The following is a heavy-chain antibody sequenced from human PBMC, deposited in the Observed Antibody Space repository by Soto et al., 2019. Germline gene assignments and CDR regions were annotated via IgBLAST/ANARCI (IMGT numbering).Heavy chain of an antibody. J-gene: IGHJ6*02. CDR3: ARCGVATIRIRYYYYGMDV. CDR2: INHSGST. Sequence: LSLTCAVYGGSFSGYYWSWIRQPPGKGLEWIGEINHSGSTNYNPSLKSRVTISVDTSKNQFSLKLSSVTAADTAVYYCARCGVATIRIRYYYYGMDVWGQGTTVTVSS. D-gene: IGHD5-12*01. CDR1: GGSFSGYY. V-gene: IGHV4-34*01.